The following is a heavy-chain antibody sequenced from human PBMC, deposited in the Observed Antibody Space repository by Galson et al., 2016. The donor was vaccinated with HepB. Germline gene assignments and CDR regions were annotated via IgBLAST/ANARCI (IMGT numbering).Heavy chain of an antibody. V-gene: IGHV3-30*18. J-gene: IGHJ4*02. D-gene: IGHD2/OR15-2a*01. Sequence: SLRLSCAGSGFIFSNYGMHWVRQAPGKGLEWVAADSMDGRRKFYADSVKGRFTISRDNSQNMLFLQMSSLRPDDTAVYYCAKRHEYCPPVGCSVDYWGQGTLVPVSS. CDR1: GFIFSNYG. CDR2: DSMDGRRK. CDR3: AKRHEYCPPVGCSVDY.